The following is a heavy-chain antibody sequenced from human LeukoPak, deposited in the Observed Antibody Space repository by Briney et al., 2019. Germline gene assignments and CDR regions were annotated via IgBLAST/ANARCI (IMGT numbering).Heavy chain of an antibody. Sequence: SETLSLTCTVSGGSISSGSYYWSWIRQPAGKGLEWIGRIYTSGSTNCNPSLKSRVTISVDTSKNQFSLKLSSVTAADTAVYYCARASRGSSSWYVGGFDYWGQGTLVTVSS. CDR2: IYTSGST. J-gene: IGHJ4*02. CDR1: GGSISSGSYY. CDR3: ARASRGSSSWYVGGFDY. V-gene: IGHV4-61*02. D-gene: IGHD6-13*01.